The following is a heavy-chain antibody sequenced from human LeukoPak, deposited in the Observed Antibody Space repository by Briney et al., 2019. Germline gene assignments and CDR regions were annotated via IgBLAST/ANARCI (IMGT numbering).Heavy chain of an antibody. CDR2: INSDGSST. J-gene: IGHJ6*02. V-gene: IGHV3-74*01. CDR1: GFTFSSYW. D-gene: IGHD2-15*01. CDR3: ARDRVVVVAATRGYYYYYGMDV. Sequence: GVSLRLSCAASGFTFSSYWMHWVRQAPGEGLVWVSRINSDGSSTSYADSVKGRFTISRDNAKNTLYLQMNSLRAEDTAVYYCARDRVVVVAATRGYYYYYGMDVWGQGTTVTVSS.